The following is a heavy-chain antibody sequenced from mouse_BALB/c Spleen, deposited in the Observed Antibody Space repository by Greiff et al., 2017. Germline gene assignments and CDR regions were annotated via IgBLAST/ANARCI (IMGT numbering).Heavy chain of an antibody. J-gene: IGHJ2*01. D-gene: IGHD2-3*01. CDR3: ARSSDGYYFDD. CDR2: IDPANGNT. Sequence: EVQLQESGAELVKPGASVKLSCTASGFNIKDTYMHWVKQRPEQGLEWIGRIDPANGNTKYDPKFQGKATITADTSSNTAYLQLSSLTSEDTAVYYCARSSDGYYFDDWGQGTTLTVSS. V-gene: IGHV14-3*02. CDR1: GFNIKDTY.